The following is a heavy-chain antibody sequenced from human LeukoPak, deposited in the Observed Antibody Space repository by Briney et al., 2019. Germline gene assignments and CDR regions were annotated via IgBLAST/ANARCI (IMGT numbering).Heavy chain of an antibody. Sequence: GGSLRVSCVASGFTFSNAWMSWVRQAPGRGLEWVGRIKSKTDGGKTDYAAPVKGRFTISRDDSKNTLYLQMNSLKTEDTAVYYCTTAIPMVRGVSGYWGQGTLVTVSS. J-gene: IGHJ4*02. CDR3: TTAIPMVRGVSGY. CDR2: IKSKTDGGKT. V-gene: IGHV3-15*01. D-gene: IGHD3-10*01. CDR1: GFTFSNAW.